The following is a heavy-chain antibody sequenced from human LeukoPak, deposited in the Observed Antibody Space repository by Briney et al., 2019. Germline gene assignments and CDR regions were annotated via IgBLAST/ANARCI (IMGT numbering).Heavy chain of an antibody. V-gene: IGHV4-59*11. CDR1: GGSISSHY. CDR3: GKAFYYDGSALPLDP. J-gene: IGHJ5*02. CDR2: IYYSGST. Sequence: SETLSLTCTVSGGSISSHYWSWIRQPPGKGLEWIGYIYYSGSTNYNPSLKSRVTISVDTSKNQFSLKLSSVTAADTAVYFCGKAFYYDGSALPLDPWGQGTLVTVSS. D-gene: IGHD3-22*01.